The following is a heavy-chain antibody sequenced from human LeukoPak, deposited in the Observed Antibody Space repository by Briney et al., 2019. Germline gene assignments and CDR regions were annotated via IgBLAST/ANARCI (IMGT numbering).Heavy chain of an antibody. D-gene: IGHD5-24*01. J-gene: IGHJ4*02. CDR1: GGTFSSYA. Sequence: SVKVSCKASGGTFSSYAISWVRQAPGQGLEWMGGIIPIFGTADYAQKFQGRVTITTDESTSTAYMELSSLRSEDTAVYYCASSRWLQSWGYFDYWGQGTLVTVSS. CDR2: IIPIFGTA. CDR3: ASSRWLQSWGYFDY. V-gene: IGHV1-69*05.